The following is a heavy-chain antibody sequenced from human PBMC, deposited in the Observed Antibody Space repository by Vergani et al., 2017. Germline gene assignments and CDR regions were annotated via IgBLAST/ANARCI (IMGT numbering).Heavy chain of an antibody. D-gene: IGHD5-12*01. CDR3: ARGPGVATSYYYYGMDV. CDR2: IYYSGST. Sequence: QVQLQESGPGLVKPSETLSLTCTVSGGSISSYYWSWIRQPPGKGLEWIGYIYYSGSTNYNPSLKSRVTISVDTSKNQFSLKLSSVTAADTAVYYCARGPGVATSYYYYGMDVWGQGTTVTVSS. V-gene: IGHV4-59*01. CDR1: GGSISSYY. J-gene: IGHJ6*02.